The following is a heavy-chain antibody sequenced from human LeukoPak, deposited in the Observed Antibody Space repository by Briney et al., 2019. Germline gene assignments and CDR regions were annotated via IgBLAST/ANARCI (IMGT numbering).Heavy chain of an antibody. D-gene: IGHD2-15*01. CDR3: AKEGFYCSGGSCYSFYYYYMDV. V-gene: IGHV3-23*01. J-gene: IGHJ6*03. CDR1: GFTFSSYA. CDR2: ISGSGGST. Sequence: GGSLRLSCAASGFTFSSYAMSWVRQAPGKGLEWVSAISGSGGSTYYADSVKGRFTISRDNSKNTLYLQMNSLRAEDTAVYYCAKEGFYCSGGSCYSFYYYYMDVWGKGPRSPSP.